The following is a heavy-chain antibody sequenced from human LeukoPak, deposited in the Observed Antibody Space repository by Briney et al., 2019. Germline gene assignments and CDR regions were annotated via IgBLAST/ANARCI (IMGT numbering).Heavy chain of an antibody. J-gene: IGHJ6*02. CDR2: ISSDSGYI. Sequence: PGGSLRLSCVDSEFSLSNYGMSWVRQAPGKGLEWVSSISSDSGYIYYADSVKGRFTVSRDNGKKSLFLQMNSLRAEDTAVYYCARAMVRGPYYYYAMDVWGLGTTVTVSS. V-gene: IGHV3-21*01. CDR1: EFSLSNYG. CDR3: ARAMVRGPYYYYAMDV. D-gene: IGHD3-10*01.